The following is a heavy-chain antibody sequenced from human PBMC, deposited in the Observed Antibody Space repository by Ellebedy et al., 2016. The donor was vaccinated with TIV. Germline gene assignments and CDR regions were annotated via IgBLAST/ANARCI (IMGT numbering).Heavy chain of an antibody. V-gene: IGHV1-2*02. CDR2: INPNSGGT. D-gene: IGHD3-10*01. CDR3: ARAWVLWFGELNWFDP. CDR1: GYTFTGYY. Sequence: ASVKVSCKASGYTFTGYYMHWVQQAPRQGLEWMGWINPNSGGTNYAQKFQGRVTMTRDTSISTAYMELSRLRSDDTAVYYCARAWVLWFGELNWFDPWGQGTLVTVSS. J-gene: IGHJ5*02.